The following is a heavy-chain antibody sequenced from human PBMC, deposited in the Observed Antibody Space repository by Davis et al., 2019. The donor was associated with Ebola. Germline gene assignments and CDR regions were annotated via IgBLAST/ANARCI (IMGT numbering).Heavy chain of an antibody. CDR2: MYYSGST. CDR1: GGSISSYY. CDR3: ARGDYYGSGSQIDY. J-gene: IGHJ4*02. D-gene: IGHD3-10*01. Sequence: MPSETLSLTCTVSGGSISSYYWSWIRQPPGKGLEWIGYMYYSGSTNDNPSLKSRVTISVDTSKKQFSLKLSSVTAADTAVYYCARGDYYGSGSQIDYWGQGTLVTVSS. V-gene: IGHV4-59*01.